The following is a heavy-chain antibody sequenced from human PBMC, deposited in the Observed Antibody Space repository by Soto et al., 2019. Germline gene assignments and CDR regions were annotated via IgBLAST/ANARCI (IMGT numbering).Heavy chain of an antibody. CDR2: RSYDGSNN. CDR3: AKDLIGGSYYREYYYYYGMDV. CDR1: GFTFSSYG. D-gene: IGHD1-26*01. V-gene: IGHV3-30*18. Sequence: QVQLVESGGGVVQPGRSLRLSCAASGFTFSSYGMHWVRQAPGKGLELVAVRSYDGSNNYYADSVKGRFTISRDNSKNTLYLQMNSLRAEDKAVYYCAKDLIGGSYYREYYYYYGMDVWGQGTTVTVSS. J-gene: IGHJ6*02.